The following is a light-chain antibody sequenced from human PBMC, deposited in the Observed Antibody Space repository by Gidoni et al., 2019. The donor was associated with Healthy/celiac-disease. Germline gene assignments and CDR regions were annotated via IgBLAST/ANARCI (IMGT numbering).Light chain of an antibody. J-gene: IGKJ1*01. CDR2: AAS. V-gene: IGKV1-39*01. Sequence: DIQMTQSPSSLSASVGDRVTITCRASQSSSSYLNWYQQKPGKAPKPLIYAASSLQSGVPSRFSGSGSGTDFPLTISSLQPEDFATYYCQQSYSTPRTFGQGTKVEIK. CDR3: QQSYSTPRT. CDR1: QSSSSY.